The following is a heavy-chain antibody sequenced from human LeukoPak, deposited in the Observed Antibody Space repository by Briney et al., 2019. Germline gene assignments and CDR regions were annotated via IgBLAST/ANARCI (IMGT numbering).Heavy chain of an antibody. J-gene: IGHJ4*02. V-gene: IGHV4-34*01. D-gene: IGHD1-26*01. Sequence: SETLSLTCAVYGGSFSGYYWSWIRQPPGKGLEWIGEINHSGGTNYNPSLKSRVTISVDTSKNQFSLKLSSVTAADTAVYYCARGTVGATTKFDYWGQGTLVTVSS. CDR3: ARGTVGATTKFDY. CDR1: GGSFSGYY. CDR2: INHSGGT.